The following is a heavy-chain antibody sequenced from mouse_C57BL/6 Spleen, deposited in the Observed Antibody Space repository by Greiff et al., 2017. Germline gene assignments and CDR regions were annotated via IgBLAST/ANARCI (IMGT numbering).Heavy chain of an antibody. Sequence: VQLKESGPELVKPGASVKIPCKASGYTFTDYNMDWVKQSHGKSLEWIGDINPNNGGTIYNQKFKGKATLTVDKSSSTAYMELRSLTSEDTAVYYCARRGVYYSTYDRVYYAMDYWGQGTSVTVSS. V-gene: IGHV1-18*01. CDR3: ARRGVYYSTYDRVYYAMDY. J-gene: IGHJ4*01. CDR1: GYTFTDYN. D-gene: IGHD2-5*01. CDR2: INPNNGGT.